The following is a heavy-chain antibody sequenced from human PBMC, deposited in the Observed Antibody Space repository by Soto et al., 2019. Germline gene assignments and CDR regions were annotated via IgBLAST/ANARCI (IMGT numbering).Heavy chain of an antibody. Sequence: GGSLRLPCASSGFTFSIYWMSWVRQAPGKGLEWVSAISGGGGSTYYADSVKGRFTISRDNSKNTLYPQMNSLRAEDTAVYYCAKGYYDILTGYYYWGQGTQVTVSS. D-gene: IGHD3-9*01. CDR3: AKGYYDILTGYYY. V-gene: IGHV3-23*01. CDR2: ISGGGGST. CDR1: GFTFSIYW. J-gene: IGHJ4*02.